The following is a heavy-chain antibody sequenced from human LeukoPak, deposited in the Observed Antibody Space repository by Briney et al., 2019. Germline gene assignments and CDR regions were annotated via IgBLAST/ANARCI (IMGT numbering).Heavy chain of an antibody. V-gene: IGHV4-61*01. CDR3: ARDEYYYDSRVYSYYFDY. D-gene: IGHD3-22*01. Sequence: SETLSLSCAVSGGSVSSGSYYWTWIRQPPGKGLEWIGCIYYTGSTNYNPSLKSRVTISADTSKNQFSLKLSSVTAADTAVYYCARDEYYYDSRVYSYYFDYWGQGNLVTVSS. CDR2: IYYTGST. J-gene: IGHJ4*02. CDR1: GGSVSSGSYY.